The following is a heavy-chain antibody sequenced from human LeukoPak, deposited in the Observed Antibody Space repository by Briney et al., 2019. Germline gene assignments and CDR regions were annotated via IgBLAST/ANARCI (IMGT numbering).Heavy chain of an antibody. Sequence: PGGSLRLSCAASGFTFSVYWMTWVRQAPGKGLEWVANIKQDGSEKYYVDSVKGRFTISRDNAKNSLYLQTNSLRAEDTAVYYCARDHLSRFDFWGQGTLVTVSS. CDR1: GFTFSVYW. CDR3: ARDHLSRFDF. CDR2: IKQDGSEK. J-gene: IGHJ4*02. V-gene: IGHV3-7*01. D-gene: IGHD3-3*02.